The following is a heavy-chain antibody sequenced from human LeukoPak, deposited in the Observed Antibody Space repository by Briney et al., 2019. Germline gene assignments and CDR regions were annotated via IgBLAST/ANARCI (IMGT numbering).Heavy chain of an antibody. CDR1: GFTFSSYA. Sequence: QPGGSLRLSCAASGFTFSSYAMSWVRQAPGKGLEWVSAISGSGGSTYYADSVKGRFTISRGNSKNTLYLQMNSLRAEDTAVYYCAKDPPYHYYDSSGYTHYWGQGTLVTVSS. V-gene: IGHV3-23*01. CDR2: ISGSGGST. D-gene: IGHD3-22*01. CDR3: AKDPPYHYYDSSGYTHY. J-gene: IGHJ4*02.